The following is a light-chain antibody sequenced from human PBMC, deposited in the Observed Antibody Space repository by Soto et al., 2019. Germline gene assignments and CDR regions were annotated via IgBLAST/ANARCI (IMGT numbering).Light chain of an antibody. Sequence: EIELTQSPGTLSLSPGERATLSCRASQSVSSSYFAWYQQKPGQAPMLIIYASSSSATRIPDMFSGSGSGTDFTLTIIKLEHEDFAVYYCHQYGSSPYTFGQGTKLEIK. J-gene: IGKJ2*01. CDR2: ASS. CDR3: HQYGSSPYT. V-gene: IGKV3-20*01. CDR1: QSVSSSY.